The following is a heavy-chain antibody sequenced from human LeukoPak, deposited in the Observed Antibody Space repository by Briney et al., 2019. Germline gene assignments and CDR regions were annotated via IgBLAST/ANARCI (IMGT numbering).Heavy chain of an antibody. D-gene: IGHD2-2*01. CDR1: GGSFSGYY. Sequence: PSETLSLTCAVYGGSFSGYYWSWIRQPPGKGLEWIGEINHSGITNYNPSLKSRVSISVDTSKSQFSLKLSSVTAADTAVYYCARGPPPKGYCSSTSCYPKTNYYYYGMDVWGQGTTVTVSS. CDR2: INHSGIT. V-gene: IGHV4-34*01. J-gene: IGHJ6*02. CDR3: ARGPPPKGYCSSTSCYPKTNYYYYGMDV.